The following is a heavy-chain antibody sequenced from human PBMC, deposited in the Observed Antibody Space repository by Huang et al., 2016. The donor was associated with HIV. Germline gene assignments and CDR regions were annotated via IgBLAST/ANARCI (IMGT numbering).Heavy chain of an antibody. Sequence: QVQLQESGPGLVKPSQTLSLTCTVSGDSIRGGGYYWTWIRQSPAKGLEWIGYIYYSGSSDYNPSLKSRVSISIDAFKNRVSLKLKSVTVADTAVYYCARAPATHSVFFYWGRGTLVTVSA. J-gene: IGHJ4*02. CDR3: ARAPATHSVFFY. V-gene: IGHV4-30-4*08. CDR2: IYYSGSS. CDR1: GDSIRGGGYY. D-gene: IGHD3-3*01.